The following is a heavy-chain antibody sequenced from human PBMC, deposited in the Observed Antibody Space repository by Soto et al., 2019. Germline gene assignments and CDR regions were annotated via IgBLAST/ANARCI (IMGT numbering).Heavy chain of an antibody. CDR2: IIPIFGTA. CDR3: ARGGRPPAASFDY. D-gene: IGHD2-2*01. V-gene: IGHV1-69*13. J-gene: IGHJ4*02. Sequence: SVKVSCKASGGTFSSYAISWVRQAPGQGLEWMGGIIPIFGTANYAQKFQGRVTITADESTSTAYMELSSLRSEDTAVYYCARGGRPPAASFDYWGQGTLVTVSS. CDR1: GGTFSSYA.